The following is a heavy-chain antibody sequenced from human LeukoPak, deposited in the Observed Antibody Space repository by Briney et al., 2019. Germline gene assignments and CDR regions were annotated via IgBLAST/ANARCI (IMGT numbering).Heavy chain of an antibody. CDR2: ISSSSSTI. J-gene: IGHJ6*03. V-gene: IGHV3-48*01. D-gene: IGHD3-9*01. CDR3: ARNLDIRYFDWPRNMDV. Sequence: GGSLRLSCAASGFTFSSYSMNWVRQAPGKGLEWVSYISSSSSTIYYADSVKGRFTISRDNAKNSLYLQMNSLRAEDTAVYYCARNLDIRYFDWPRNMDVWGKGTTVTVSS. CDR1: GFTFSSYS.